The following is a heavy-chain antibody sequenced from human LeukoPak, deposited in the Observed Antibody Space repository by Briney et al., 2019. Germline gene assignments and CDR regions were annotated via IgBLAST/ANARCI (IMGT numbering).Heavy chain of an antibody. Sequence: GSLRLSCAASGFTVSSNYMSWIRQPPGKGLEWIGYIYYSGSTNYNPSLKSRVTISVDTSKNQFSLKLSSVTAADTAVYYCARVKGLLRFLEWLPVDLAFDIWGQGTMVTVSS. CDR2: IYYSGST. J-gene: IGHJ3*02. D-gene: IGHD3-3*01. CDR3: ARVKGLLRFLEWLPVDLAFDI. V-gene: IGHV4-59*02. CDR1: GFTVSSNY.